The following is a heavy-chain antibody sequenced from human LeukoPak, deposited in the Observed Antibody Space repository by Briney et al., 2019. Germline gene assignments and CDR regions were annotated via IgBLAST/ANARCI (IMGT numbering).Heavy chain of an antibody. D-gene: IGHD3-22*01. CDR3: ARESRTYYYDSSGQNNAFDI. CDR2: ISSSSSYI. CDR1: GFTFSSYS. J-gene: IGHJ3*02. Sequence: PGRSLRLSCAASGFTFSSYSMNWVRQAPGKGLEWVSSISSSSSYIYYADSVKGRFTISRDNAKNSLYLQMNSLRAEDTAVYYCARESRTYYYDSSGQNNAFDIWGQGTMVTVPS. V-gene: IGHV3-21*01.